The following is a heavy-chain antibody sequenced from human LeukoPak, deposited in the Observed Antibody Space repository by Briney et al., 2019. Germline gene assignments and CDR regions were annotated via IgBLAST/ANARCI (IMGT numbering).Heavy chain of an antibody. J-gene: IGHJ4*02. Sequence: GGSLRLSCATSGFTFSSYAMHWVRQAPGKGLEWVSGISWNSGSIGYADSVKGRFTISRDNAKNSLYLQMNSLRAEDTALYYCAKDSSPNYDILTGRQIDYWGQGTLVTVSS. D-gene: IGHD3-9*01. CDR3: AKDSSPNYDILTGRQIDY. CDR1: GFTFSSYA. CDR2: ISWNSGSI. V-gene: IGHV3-9*01.